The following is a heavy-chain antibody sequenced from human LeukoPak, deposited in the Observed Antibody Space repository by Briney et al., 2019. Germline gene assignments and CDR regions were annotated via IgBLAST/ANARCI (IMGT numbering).Heavy chain of an antibody. CDR3: ASFGSSRDFDY. Sequence: GGSLRLSCAASGFTVSSNYMSWVRQAPGKGLEWVSVIYSGGSTYYADSVKGRFTISRDNSKNTLYLQMNSLRAEDTAVYYCASFGSSRDFDYWGQGTLVTVSS. V-gene: IGHV3-66*01. D-gene: IGHD6-13*01. J-gene: IGHJ4*02. CDR1: GFTVSSNY. CDR2: IYSGGST.